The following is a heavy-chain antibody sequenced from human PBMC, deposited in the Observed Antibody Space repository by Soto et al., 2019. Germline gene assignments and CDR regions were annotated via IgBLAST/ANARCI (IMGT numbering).Heavy chain of an antibody. CDR3: ATWGNTMYYFDY. D-gene: IGHD3-16*01. CDR2: IIPIFGRA. J-gene: IGHJ4*02. CDR1: GGTFSSYA. Sequence: QVQLVQSGAEVKKPGSSVKVSCKASGGTFSSYAISWVRQAPGQGLEWMGGIIPIFGRANYAQKFQGRVTITADESTSTAYMELSSLRSEYTAVYYCATWGNTMYYFDYWGQGTLVTVSS. V-gene: IGHV1-69*01.